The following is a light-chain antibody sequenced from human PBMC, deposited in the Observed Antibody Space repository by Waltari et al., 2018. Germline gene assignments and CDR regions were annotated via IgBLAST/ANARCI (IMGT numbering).Light chain of an antibody. CDR1: SGHRGNV. Sequence: QLVVTQSPSVSAALGASVKLTCTLSSGHRGNVIAWLLQHPEKGPRYLMKVNSGGSHSKGDEIPDRFSGSSSGAERYLTISNVQSEDEADYYCETGGHGTWVFGGGTRLTVL. V-gene: IGLV4-69*01. J-gene: IGLJ3*02. CDR2: VNSGGSH. CDR3: ETGGHGTWV.